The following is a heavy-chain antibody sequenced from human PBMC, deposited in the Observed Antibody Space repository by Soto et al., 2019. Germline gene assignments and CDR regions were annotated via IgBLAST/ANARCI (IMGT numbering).Heavy chain of an antibody. J-gene: IGHJ4*02. CDR2: ISAYNGNT. CDR3: ARQKYYYDTSGYLMPDY. CDR1: GSTFTSYG. D-gene: IGHD3-22*01. V-gene: IGHV1-18*04. Sequence: XSVKISCTPSGSTFTSYGGRLVRQAPEQGLECVGWISAYNGNTNYPQKFQGRVTMTTDTSTSTAYTELRSLRSDDTAVYYCARQKYYYDTSGYLMPDYWGQGTQVTVSS.